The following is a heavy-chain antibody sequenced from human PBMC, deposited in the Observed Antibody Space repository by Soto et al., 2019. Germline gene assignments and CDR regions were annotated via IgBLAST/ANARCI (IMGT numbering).Heavy chain of an antibody. CDR1: GYTFTSYG. Sequence: RASVKVSCKASGYTFTSYGISWVRQAPGQGLEWMGWISAYNGNTNYAQKLQGRVTMTTDTSTSTAYMELRSLRSDDTAVYYCARDLLRHSSGWYSPDYWGQGTLVTVSS. D-gene: IGHD6-19*01. CDR3: ARDLLRHSSGWYSPDY. V-gene: IGHV1-18*01. J-gene: IGHJ4*02. CDR2: ISAYNGNT.